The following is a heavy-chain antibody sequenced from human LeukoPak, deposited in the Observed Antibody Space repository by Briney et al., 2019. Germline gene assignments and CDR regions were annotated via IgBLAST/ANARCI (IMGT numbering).Heavy chain of an antibody. J-gene: IGHJ5*02. D-gene: IGHD3-3*01. CDR1: GYSIRSGYY. CDR3: ARFLNYDFWSGYYSNNWFDP. CDR2: LDYSGST. Sequence: PSETLSLTCTVSGYSIRSGYYWGWIRQPPGKGLEWIGSLDYSGSTYHNPSLKSRVTLSVDTSKNQFSLSLSSVTAADTAVYYCARFLNYDFWSGYYSNNWFDPWGQGTLVTVSS. V-gene: IGHV4-38-2*02.